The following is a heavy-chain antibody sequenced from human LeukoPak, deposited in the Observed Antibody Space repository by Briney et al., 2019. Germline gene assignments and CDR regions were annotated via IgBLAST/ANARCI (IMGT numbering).Heavy chain of an antibody. CDR1: GFTFSSYS. J-gene: IGHJ4*02. Sequence: GGSLRLSCAASGFTFSSYSMNWVRQAPGKGLEWVSSISSSSSYIYYADSVKGRFTISRDNAKNSLYLQMNSLRAEDTAVYYCARARDLPSSPPADYFDYWGQGTLVTVSS. V-gene: IGHV3-21*01. CDR2: ISSSSSYI. D-gene: IGHD2-15*01. CDR3: ARARDLPSSPPADYFDY.